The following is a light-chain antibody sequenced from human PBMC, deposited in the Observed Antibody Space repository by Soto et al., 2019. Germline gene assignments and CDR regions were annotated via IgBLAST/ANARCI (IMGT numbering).Light chain of an antibody. V-gene: IGKV3-20*01. J-gene: IGKJ4*01. CDR3: QQYGSF. CDR2: GAS. CDR1: QSVSNSY. Sequence: ESVLTQSPGTLSLSPGERATLSCRASQSVSNSYLAWYQQKPGQAPRLLIYGASNRATGIPDRFSGSGSGTDFTLTISRLEPEDSAVYYCQQYGSFFGGGTKVEIK.